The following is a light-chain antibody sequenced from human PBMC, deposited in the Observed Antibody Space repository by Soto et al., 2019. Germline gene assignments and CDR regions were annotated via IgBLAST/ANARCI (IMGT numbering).Light chain of an antibody. CDR1: QSVLYSSNNKNY. Sequence: DIVMTQSPDSLAVSLGERATINCKSSQSVLYSSNNKNYLAWYQQKPGQPPKLLIYWASTRESGVPDRFSGTGSGKNFSLPSSSRQAKDVAFFHYQKYYSTPWTFATGTKVKIK. J-gene: IGKJ1*01. CDR3: QKYYSTPWT. V-gene: IGKV4-1*01. CDR2: WAS.